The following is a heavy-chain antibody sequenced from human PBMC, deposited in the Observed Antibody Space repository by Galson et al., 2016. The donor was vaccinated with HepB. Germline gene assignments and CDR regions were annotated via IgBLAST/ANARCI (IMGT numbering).Heavy chain of an antibody. V-gene: IGHV3-11*01. D-gene: IGHD1-1*01. CDR3: ARASWYTFDT. CDR1: GFTFSDYY. CDR2: IDKSGTAT. Sequence: SLRLSCAASGFTFSDYYMSWIRQAPGKGPEWLSAIDKSGTATYYLDSVKGRFTMSRDNAKNSLYLQINSLRAEDTAVYYCARASWYTFDTWGQGTMVTVSS. J-gene: IGHJ3*02.